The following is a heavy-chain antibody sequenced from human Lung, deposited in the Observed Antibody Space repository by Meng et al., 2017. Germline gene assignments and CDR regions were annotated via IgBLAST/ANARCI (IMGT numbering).Heavy chain of an antibody. CDR1: GYTFPDYW. CDR3: ARDEDISAAGKLFGDY. D-gene: IGHD6-13*01. CDR2: INPKSGDT. V-gene: IGHV1-2*06. Sequence: VQLVQSGAEVKKPAASVKVSCKASGYTFPDYWLHWVRRAPGQGLEWMGRINPKSGDTHYAQRFQGRVTMTGDTSISTAYMELSGLRSDDTAMYYCARDEDISAAGKLFGDYWGQGTLVTVSS. J-gene: IGHJ4*02.